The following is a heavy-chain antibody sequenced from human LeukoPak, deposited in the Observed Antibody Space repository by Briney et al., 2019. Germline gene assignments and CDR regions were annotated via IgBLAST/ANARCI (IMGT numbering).Heavy chain of an antibody. D-gene: IGHD6-19*01. Sequence: SSETLSLTCTVSGGSITSYYWSWIRQPPGKGLEWIGYIYYSGSTNYNPSLKSRVTISVDTSKNQFSLKLSSVTAADTAVYYCASSHSSGWYQGFDYWGQGTLVTVSS. CDR3: ASSHSSGWYQGFDY. CDR2: IYYSGST. J-gene: IGHJ4*02. CDR1: GGSITSYY. V-gene: IGHV4-59*01.